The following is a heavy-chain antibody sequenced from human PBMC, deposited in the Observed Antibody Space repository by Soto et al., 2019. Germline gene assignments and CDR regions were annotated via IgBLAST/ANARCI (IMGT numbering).Heavy chain of an antibody. Sequence: EVQLVESGGGLVQPGGSLRLSCAASGFTFSSYWMHWVRQAPGKGLVWVSRINSDGSSTSYADSVKGRFTISRDNAKNTLYLQMNSLRAEDTAVYYCARDQVRSSGHRTTWGYYYGMDVWGQGTTVTVSS. J-gene: IGHJ6*02. CDR1: GFTFSSYW. D-gene: IGHD6-19*01. CDR2: INSDGSST. CDR3: ARDQVRSSGHRTTWGYYYGMDV. V-gene: IGHV3-74*01.